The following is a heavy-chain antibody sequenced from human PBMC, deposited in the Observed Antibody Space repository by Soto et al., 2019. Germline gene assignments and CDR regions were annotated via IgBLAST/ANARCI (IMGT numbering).Heavy chain of an antibody. J-gene: IGHJ4*02. V-gene: IGHV3-33*01. Sequence: QVQLVESGGGVVQPGRSLRLSCAASGFTFSSYGMHWVRQAPGKGLEWVAVIWYDGSNKYYADSVKGRFTISRDNSKNTLYLQMTSLRAEDTAVYYCARAYCSSTSCYLFAYWGQGTLVTVS. CDR1: GFTFSSYG. D-gene: IGHD2-2*01. CDR2: IWYDGSNK. CDR3: ARAYCSSTSCYLFAY.